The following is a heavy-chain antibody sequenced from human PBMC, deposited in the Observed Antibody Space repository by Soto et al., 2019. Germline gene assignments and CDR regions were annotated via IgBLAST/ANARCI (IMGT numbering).Heavy chain of an antibody. V-gene: IGHV3-7*04. D-gene: IGHD3-22*01. Sequence: GGSLRLSCAASGFTFSSYWMSWVRQAPGKGLEWVANIKPDGGQKWYVDSVKGRFTISRDNAKKSLYLQMNSLRAEDTAVYYCARGDYYDTSGPFSEAFDIWGQGTMVT. CDR3: ARGDYYDTSGPFSEAFDI. CDR1: GFTFSSYW. J-gene: IGHJ3*02. CDR2: IKPDGGQK.